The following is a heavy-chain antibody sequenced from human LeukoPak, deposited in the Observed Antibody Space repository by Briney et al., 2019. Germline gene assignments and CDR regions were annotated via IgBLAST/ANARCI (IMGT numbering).Heavy chain of an antibody. CDR3: ARMYSSNRYDY. J-gene: IGHJ4*02. D-gene: IGHD2-2*01. CDR2: INPNSGGT. V-gene: IGHV1-2*02. Sequence: ASVKVSCKASGYTFTGYYMHWVRQAPGQGLEWMGWINPNSGGTRFAQKFEGRVTLTRDTSISTVYMELSRLKSDDRAVYYCARMYSSNRYDYWGQGTLVTVSS. CDR1: GYTFTGYY.